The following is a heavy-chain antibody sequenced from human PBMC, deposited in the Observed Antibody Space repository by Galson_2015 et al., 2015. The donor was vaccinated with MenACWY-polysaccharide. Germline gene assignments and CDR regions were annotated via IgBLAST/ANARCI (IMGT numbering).Heavy chain of an antibody. V-gene: IGHV3-48*02. CDR2: ISSSSSTI. CDR3: ARSPNYDFWSGYAWRPSHMDV. J-gene: IGHJ6*03. Sequence: SLRLSCAASGFTFSSYSMNWVRQAPGKGLEWVSYISSSSSTIYYADSVKGRFTISRDNAKNSLYLQMNSLRDEDTAVYYCARSPNYDFWSGYAWRPSHMDVWGKGTTVTVSS. CDR1: GFTFSSYS. D-gene: IGHD3-3*01.